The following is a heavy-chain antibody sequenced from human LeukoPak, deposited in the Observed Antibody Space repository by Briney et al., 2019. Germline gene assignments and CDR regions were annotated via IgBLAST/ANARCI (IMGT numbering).Heavy chain of an antibody. D-gene: IGHD3-10*01. CDR3: ARSDGYGLVDI. J-gene: IGHJ3*02. CDR1: GGSFSGYY. V-gene: IGHV4-34*01. CDR2: INHSGST. Sequence: PSETLSLTCAVYGGSFSGYYWSWIRQPPGKGLECIGEINHSGSTNYNPSLQSRVTISVDTSKNQFSLTLSSVPAADTAVYYCARSDGYGLVDIWGQGTMVTVSS.